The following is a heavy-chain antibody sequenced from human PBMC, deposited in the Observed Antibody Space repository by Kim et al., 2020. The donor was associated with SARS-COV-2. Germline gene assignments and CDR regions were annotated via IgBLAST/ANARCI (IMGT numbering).Heavy chain of an antibody. V-gene: IGHV3-23*01. CDR1: GFTFDSSS. J-gene: IGHJ3*01. D-gene: IGHD3-10*01. CDR3: AKCKSGWGFDVFVV. CDR2: ISGGGSNR. Sequence: GGSLRLSCAASGFTFDSSSMPWVRQAPGKGLEWVSYISGGGSNRLYVGSVKGRFTISRDNSKNTLFLQLNSLRAEDTALYYCAKCKSGWGFDVFVVWGLGTMVRISS.